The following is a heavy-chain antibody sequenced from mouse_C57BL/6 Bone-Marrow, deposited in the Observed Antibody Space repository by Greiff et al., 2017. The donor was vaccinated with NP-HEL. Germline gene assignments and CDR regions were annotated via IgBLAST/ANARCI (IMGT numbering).Heavy chain of an antibody. CDR1: GFTFSSYT. J-gene: IGHJ3*01. D-gene: IGHD2-4*01. Sequence: EVHLVESGGGLVKPGGSLKLSCAASGFTFSSYTMSWVRQTPEKRLEWVATISGGGGNTYYPDSVKGRFTISRDNAKNTLYLQMSSLRSEDTALYYCARYDYDEGDWFAYWGQGTLVTVSA. V-gene: IGHV5-9*01. CDR3: ARYDYDEGDWFAY. CDR2: ISGGGGNT.